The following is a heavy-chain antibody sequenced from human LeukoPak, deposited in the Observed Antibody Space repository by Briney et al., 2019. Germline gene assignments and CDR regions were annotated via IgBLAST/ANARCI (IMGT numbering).Heavy chain of an antibody. CDR2: IYHSGST. Sequence: PSETLSLTCTVSGDSIGSYFWSWIRQSPGKGLEWIGHIYHSGSTNYNPFLKSRVTISIDTSKNQFSLKLTSVTSADTAVYYCARDGPAYTSRWYDYYYGLDVWGQGTTVTVSS. CDR3: ARDGPAYTSRWYDYYYGLDV. D-gene: IGHD2-2*01. J-gene: IGHJ6*02. V-gene: IGHV4-59*01. CDR1: GDSIGSYF.